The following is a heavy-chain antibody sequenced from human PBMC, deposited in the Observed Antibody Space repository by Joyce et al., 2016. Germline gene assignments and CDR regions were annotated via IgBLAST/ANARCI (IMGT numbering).Heavy chain of an antibody. CDR1: GASVSSNSAA. CDR3: ARAGYYHTSGYYYPNFDY. CDR2: TYYRSKGYN. J-gene: IGHJ4*02. V-gene: IGHV6-1*01. Sequence: QVQLQQSGPGLVKPSQTLSLTCAISGASVSSNSAAWNWIRQSPSRGLEWLGKTYYRSKGYNDYAVSVKSRITINPDTPKNQFSLQLNSVTPEDAAVYYCARAGYYHTSGYYYPNFDYWGPGTLVTVSS. D-gene: IGHD3-22*01.